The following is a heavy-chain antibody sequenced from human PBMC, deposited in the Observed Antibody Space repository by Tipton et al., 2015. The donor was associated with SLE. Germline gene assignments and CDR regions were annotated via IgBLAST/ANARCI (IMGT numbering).Heavy chain of an antibody. CDR3: AGDLAARGGHYFDY. CDR2: IYYSGCT. Sequence: GLVKPSETLSLTCTVSGGSISSYYWSWFRQPPGKGLEWIGYIYYSGCTNYNPSLKSRATISVDTSKNQFSLKLSSVTAADTAVYYCAGDLAARGGHYFDYWGQGTLVTVSS. J-gene: IGHJ4*02. CDR1: GGSISSYY. V-gene: IGHV4-59*01. D-gene: IGHD6-6*01.